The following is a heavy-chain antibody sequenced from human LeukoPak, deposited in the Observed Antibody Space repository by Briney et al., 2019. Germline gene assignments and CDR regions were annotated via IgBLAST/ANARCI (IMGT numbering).Heavy chain of an antibody. CDR1: GGSFSGYY. V-gene: IGHV4-34*01. Sequence: PSETLSLTCAVYGGSFSGYYWSWIRQPPGKGLEWIGEINHSGSTNYNPSLKSRVTISVDTSKNQFSLKLSSVTAADTAVDYCARGPDSNIAVAGHIDYWGQGTLVTVSS. CDR2: INHSGST. CDR3: ARGPDSNIAVAGHIDY. J-gene: IGHJ4*02. D-gene: IGHD6-19*01.